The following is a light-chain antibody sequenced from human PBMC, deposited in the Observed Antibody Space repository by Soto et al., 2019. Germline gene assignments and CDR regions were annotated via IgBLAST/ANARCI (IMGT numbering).Light chain of an antibody. V-gene: IGLV2-14*01. J-gene: IGLJ2*01. CDR3: SSYTSSSTLVV. Sequence: QSALTQPASVSGSPGQSITISCTGTSSDVGGYNYVSWYQQHPGKAPKLMIYDVSNRPAGVSNRFSGSKSGHTASLTISGLQAEDEADYYCSSYTSSSTLVVFCGGTKVTVL. CDR1: SSDVGGYNY. CDR2: DVS.